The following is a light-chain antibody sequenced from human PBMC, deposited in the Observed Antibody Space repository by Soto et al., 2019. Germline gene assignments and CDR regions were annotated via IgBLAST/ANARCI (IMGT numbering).Light chain of an antibody. V-gene: IGKV3D-20*02. CDR1: RSLSSSS. J-gene: IGKJ4*01. CDR3: QQRSNWPPT. Sequence: EIVLTQSPATLSLSPGERATLSCRASRSLSSSSLAWYQQKPGQAPRLLIYDASNRATGIPARFSGSGSGTDFTLTISSLEPEDFAVYYCQQRSNWPPTFGGGTKVDIK. CDR2: DAS.